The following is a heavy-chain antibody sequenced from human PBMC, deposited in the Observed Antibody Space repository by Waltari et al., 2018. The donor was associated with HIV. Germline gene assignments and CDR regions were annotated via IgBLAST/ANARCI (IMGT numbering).Heavy chain of an antibody. V-gene: IGHV1-2*02. D-gene: IGHD3-3*01. CDR2: INPNSGGT. CDR3: ARVYYDFWSGLPGAFDI. CDR1: AYTFTGYY. Sequence: QVQLVQSGAEVKKPGASVTVSCMAAAYTFTGYYLPWVRRAPVQGLEWMGWINPNSGGTNYAQKFQGRVTMTRDTSISTAYMELSRLRSDDTAVYYCARVYYDFWSGLPGAFDIWGQGTMVTVSS. J-gene: IGHJ3*02.